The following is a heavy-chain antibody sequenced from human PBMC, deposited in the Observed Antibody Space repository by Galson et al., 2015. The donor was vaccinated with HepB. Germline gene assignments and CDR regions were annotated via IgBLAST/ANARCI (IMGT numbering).Heavy chain of an antibody. CDR3: AKDRSCRTTQEGRYGMDV. J-gene: IGHJ6*02. CDR2: LRYDGNHK. Sequence: LRLSCAASGFTSSTCGMHWVRQAPGKGLEWVAFLRYDGNHKYYGDSVEGRFTISRDTSKNTLDLQMSSLRAEDTAVYYCAKDRSCRTTQEGRYGMDVWGQGTTVTVSS. D-gene: IGHD2-15*01. CDR1: GFTSSTCG. V-gene: IGHV3-30*02.